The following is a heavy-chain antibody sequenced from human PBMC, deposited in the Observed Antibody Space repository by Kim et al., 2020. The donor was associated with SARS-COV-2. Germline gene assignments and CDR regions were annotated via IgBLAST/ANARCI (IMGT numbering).Heavy chain of an antibody. V-gene: IGHV3-23*01. Sequence: GGSLRLSCSASGFTFSNYAMSWVRQAPGKGLEWVSAISIGGDRTYYADSVKGRFTISRDNSKSTLYLQMNSLTAEDTAVYYCAKGWVVTARPLDYWGQGTRGTVST. CDR3: AKGWVVTARPLDY. CDR1: GFTFSNYA. D-gene: IGHD2-21*02. CDR2: ISIGGDRT. J-gene: IGHJ4*02.